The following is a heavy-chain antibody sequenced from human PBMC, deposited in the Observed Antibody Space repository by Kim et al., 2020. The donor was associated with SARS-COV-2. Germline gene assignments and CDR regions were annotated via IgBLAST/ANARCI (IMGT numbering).Heavy chain of an antibody. CDR3: AREGSVLGVGGYYYGMDV. J-gene: IGHJ6*02. D-gene: IGHD2-8*02. V-gene: IGHV3-11*04. Sequence: KGRFTISRDNAKNALYLQMNSLRAEETAVYYCAREGSVLGVGGYYYGMDVWGQGTTVTVSS.